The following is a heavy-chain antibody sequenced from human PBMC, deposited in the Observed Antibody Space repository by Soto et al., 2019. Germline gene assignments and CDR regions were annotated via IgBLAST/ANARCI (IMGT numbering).Heavy chain of an antibody. CDR3: ARGSQSVTGIYDS. CDR2: IFYSGTT. Sequence: QVQLQQSGPGLVKPSQTLSLTCTVSGDSVNSGRYYWHWIRQHPGKGLEWIGYIFYSGTTYYNPSLWTRVTISLDTSKNQLSLNLTSVTAADTAVYFCARGSQSVTGIYDSWGQGTLVTVSS. J-gene: IGHJ4*02. V-gene: IGHV4-31*03. CDR1: GDSVNSGRYY. D-gene: IGHD1-1*01.